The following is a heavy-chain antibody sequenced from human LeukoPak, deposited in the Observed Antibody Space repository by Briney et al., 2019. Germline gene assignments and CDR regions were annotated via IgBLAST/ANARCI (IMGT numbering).Heavy chain of an antibody. D-gene: IGHD3-9*01. CDR1: GYTFTSYY. CDR2: INPSGGST. Sequence: ASVKVSCKASGYTFTSYYMHWVRQAPGQGLEWMGIINPSGGSTSYAQKFQGRVTMTRDTSTSTVYMEVSSLRSEDTAVYYCATTRGADMLTGRGVHYWGQGTLVTVSS. V-gene: IGHV1-46*01. J-gene: IGHJ4*02. CDR3: ATTRGADMLTGRGVHY.